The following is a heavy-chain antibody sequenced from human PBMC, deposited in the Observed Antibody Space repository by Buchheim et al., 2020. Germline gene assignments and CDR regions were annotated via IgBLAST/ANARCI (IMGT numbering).Heavy chain of an antibody. D-gene: IGHD3-3*01. CDR1: GYTLSSYG. J-gene: IGHJ4*02. CDR3: ARDTRGPIFGVVKGFDY. V-gene: IGHV1-18*04. Sequence: QVQLVQSGREVKKPGASVKVSCKASGYTLSSYGLAWVRQAPGQGPEWMGWSSSHNGSPKYAQKFKGRVPMTTDTSKNKAYMELRSLRSDDTAVYYCARDTRGPIFGVVKGFDYWGQGTL. CDR2: SSSHNGSP.